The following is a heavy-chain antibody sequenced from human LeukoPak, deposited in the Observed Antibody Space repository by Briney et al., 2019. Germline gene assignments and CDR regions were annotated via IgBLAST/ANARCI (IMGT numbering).Heavy chain of an antibody. V-gene: IGHV4-61*02. J-gene: IGHJ3*02. CDR1: GGSISSGSYY. Sequence: PSQTLSLTCTVSGGSISSGSYYWSWIRQPAGKGLEWIGRIYTSGSTNYNPSLKSRVTISVDTSKNQFSLKLSSVTAADTAVYYCARGGEYSSLNDAFDIWGQGTMVTVSS. CDR2: IYTSGST. D-gene: IGHD6-6*01. CDR3: ARGGEYSSLNDAFDI.